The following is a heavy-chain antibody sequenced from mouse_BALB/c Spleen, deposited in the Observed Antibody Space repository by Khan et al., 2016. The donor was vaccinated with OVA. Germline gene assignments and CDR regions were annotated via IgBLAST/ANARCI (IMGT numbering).Heavy chain of an antibody. CDR1: GYSITSGYY. Sequence: EVKLLESGPGLVKPSQSLSLTCSVTGYSITSGYYWNWIRQFPGNKLEWMGFIRYDGSNNYNPSLKNRMSITLDTSKNQFFLKLNSVTTEDTATYYCARDYYGSSWYFDVWGAGTTVTVSS. CDR3: ARDYYGSSWYFDV. D-gene: IGHD1-1*01. V-gene: IGHV3-6*02. CDR2: IRYDGSN. J-gene: IGHJ1*01.